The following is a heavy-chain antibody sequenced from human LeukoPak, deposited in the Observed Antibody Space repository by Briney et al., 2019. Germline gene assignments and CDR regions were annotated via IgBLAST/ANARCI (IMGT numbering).Heavy chain of an antibody. CDR3: TRARGDSWYFDY. V-gene: IGHV6-1*01. D-gene: IGHD2-21*02. CDR1: GDSVTSSRAA. Sequence: SQTLSLTCAISGDSVTSSRAAWNWIRQSPSRGLEWLGRTYYRSKWYNDYSVSVKSRIDINADTSKNQFSLQLNSVTPEDTAMYYCTRARGDSWYFDYWGQGTLVTVSS. CDR2: TYYRSKWYN. J-gene: IGHJ4*02.